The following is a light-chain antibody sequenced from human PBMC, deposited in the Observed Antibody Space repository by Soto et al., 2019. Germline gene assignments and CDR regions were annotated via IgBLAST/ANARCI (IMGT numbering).Light chain of an antibody. CDR1: QDSTKY. J-gene: IGKJ4*01. CDR3: QKVSSRPQI. V-gene: IGKV1-9*01. CDR2: DAS. Sequence: IQLTQSPSSLSASVGDRVTITCRASQDSTKYLAWYQQKPGKAPNLLIYDASTLHSGVPSRFNGSGSGTEFSLTNDGLQPEDLAIFYFQKVSSRPQIVGGGTKVDIK.